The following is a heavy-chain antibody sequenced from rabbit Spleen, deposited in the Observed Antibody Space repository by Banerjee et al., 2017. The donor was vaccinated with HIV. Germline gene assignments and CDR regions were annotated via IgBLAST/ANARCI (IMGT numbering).Heavy chain of an antibody. CDR1: GFSFSSSDY. V-gene: IGHV1S45*01. CDR3: ARDTGTSFSSYGMDL. D-gene: IGHD7-1*01. J-gene: IGHJ6*01. Sequence: QEQLEESGGDLVKPGASLTLTCTASGFSFSSSDYMRWVRQAPGKGLEWISCIAGDSSGFTYSATWAKGRFTCSKTSSTTVTLQMTSLTVADTATYFCARDTGTSFSSYGMDLWGPGTLVTVS. CDR2: IAGDSSGFT.